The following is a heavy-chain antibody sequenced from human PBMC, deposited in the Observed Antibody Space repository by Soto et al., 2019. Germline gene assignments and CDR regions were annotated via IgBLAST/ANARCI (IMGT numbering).Heavy chain of an antibody. CDR3: ARVIAAAPKYYDTSGVSRPPRPQIEYYFDY. Sequence: PSETLSLTCTVSGVSISSYYWSWIRQPPGKGLEWIGYIYYSGSTNYNPSLKSRVTISVDTSKNQFSLKLSSVTAADTAVYYCARVIAAAPKYYDTSGVSRPPRPQIEYYFDYWGQGTLVTVS. D-gene: IGHD3-22*01. V-gene: IGHV4-59*01. CDR1: GVSISSYY. J-gene: IGHJ4*02. CDR2: IYYSGST.